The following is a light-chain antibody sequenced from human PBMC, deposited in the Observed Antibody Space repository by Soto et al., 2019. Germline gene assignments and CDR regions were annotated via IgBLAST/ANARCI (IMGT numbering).Light chain of an antibody. V-gene: IGLV3-21*02. J-gene: IGLJ2*01. CDR3: HLWDNHGAQPV. Sequence: SYELTQPPSVAVTTGHTARMPCGGNDIGTKSVHWYQQKPDQSPVLGVYDDSDRPSGIPERFSGSNSGNAATLTISRVEAGDEADYYCHLWDNHGAQPVFGGGTKLTVL. CDR2: DDS. CDR1: DIGTKS.